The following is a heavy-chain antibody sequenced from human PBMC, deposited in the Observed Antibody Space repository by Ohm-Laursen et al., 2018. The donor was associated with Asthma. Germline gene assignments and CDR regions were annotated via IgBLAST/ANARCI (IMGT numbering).Heavy chain of an antibody. CDR2: ISSSSSTI. V-gene: IGHV3-48*01. D-gene: IGHD3-10*01. CDR3: TRDAMPGSGANWARNLFDP. J-gene: IGHJ5*02. CDR1: GFTFSSYS. Sequence: SLRLSCAASGFTFSSYSMNWVRQAPGKGLEWVSYISSSSSTIYYADSVKGRFTLSRDNSKNMLYLQMNNLQAEDTAVYYCTRDAMPGSGANWARNLFDPWGQGTLVTVST.